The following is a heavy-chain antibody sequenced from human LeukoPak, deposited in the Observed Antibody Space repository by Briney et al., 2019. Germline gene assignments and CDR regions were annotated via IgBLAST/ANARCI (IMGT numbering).Heavy chain of an antibody. CDR1: GYTFTSYG. CDR3: ARDRYCTNGVCYTADY. D-gene: IGHD2-8*01. J-gene: IGHJ4*02. V-gene: IGHV1-18*01. Sequence: ASVKASCKASGYTFTSYGISWVRQAPGQGLEWMGWISAYNGNTNYAQKLQGRVTMTTDTSTSTAYMELRSLRSDDTAVYYCARDRYCTNGVCYTADYWGQGTLVTVSS. CDR2: ISAYNGNT.